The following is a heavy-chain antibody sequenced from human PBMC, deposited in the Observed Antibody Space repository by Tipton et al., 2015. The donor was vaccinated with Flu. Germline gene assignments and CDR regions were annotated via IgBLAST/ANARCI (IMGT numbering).Heavy chain of an antibody. J-gene: IGHJ4*02. Sequence: LRLSCATSGFTFTSYWMSWIRQPPGKGLEWIGSIYPSGTTYYNPSLKSRVTISVDTSKGQFSLMLRSVTAADTAVYYCARLSYYDVDLKNFYFDYWGQGALVTVSS. CDR3: ARLSYYDVDLKNFYFDY. CDR2: IYPSGTT. V-gene: IGHV4-38-2*01. D-gene: IGHD3-10*02. CDR1: GFTFTSYW.